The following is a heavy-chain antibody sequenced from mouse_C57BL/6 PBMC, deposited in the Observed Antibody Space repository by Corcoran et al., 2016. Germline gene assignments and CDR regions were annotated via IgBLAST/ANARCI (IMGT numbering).Heavy chain of an antibody. V-gene: IGHV1-18*01. CDR2: INPNNGGT. CDR1: GYTFTDYN. Sequence: EVQLQQSGPELVKPGASVKIPCKASGYTFTDYNMDWVKQSHGKSLEWIGDINPNNGGTIYNQKFKGKATLTVDKSSSTAYMELRSLTSEDTAVYYCARADDGYYVFAYWGQGTLVTVSA. J-gene: IGHJ3*01. D-gene: IGHD2-3*01. CDR3: ARADDGYYVFAY.